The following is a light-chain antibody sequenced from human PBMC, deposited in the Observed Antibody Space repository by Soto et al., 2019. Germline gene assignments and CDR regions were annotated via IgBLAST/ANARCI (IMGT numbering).Light chain of an antibody. V-gene: IGLV2-23*02. CDR3: CSYAGTSTHTV. CDR1: SSDVGSYKL. CDR2: DVS. Sequence: QSALTQPASVSGSPGQSITISCTGTSSDVGSYKLVSWYQQHPGKAPKLMISDVSKRPAGISDRFSGSKSGSTASLTISGLQAEDGADYYCCSYAGTSTHTVFGGGTQLTVL. J-gene: IGLJ7*01.